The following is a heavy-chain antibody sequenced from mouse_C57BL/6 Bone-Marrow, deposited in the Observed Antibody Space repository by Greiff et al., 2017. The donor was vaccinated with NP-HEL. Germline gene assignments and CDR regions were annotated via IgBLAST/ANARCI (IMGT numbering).Heavy chain of an antibody. CDR1: GYTFTSYW. CDR3: ARWSYYGSLDY. J-gene: IGHJ4*01. Sequence: QVQLQQPGAELVMPGASVKLSCKASGYTFTSYWMHWVKQRPGQGLEWIGEIEPSDSYTNYNQKFKGKSTLTVDKSSSTAYMQLSSLTSEDSAVYYCARWSYYGSLDYWGQGTSVTVSS. V-gene: IGHV1-69*01. D-gene: IGHD1-1*01. CDR2: IEPSDSYT.